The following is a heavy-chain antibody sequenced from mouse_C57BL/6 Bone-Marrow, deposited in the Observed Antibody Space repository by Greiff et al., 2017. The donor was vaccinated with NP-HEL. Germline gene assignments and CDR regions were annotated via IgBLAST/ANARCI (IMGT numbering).Heavy chain of an antibody. CDR1: GYTFTDYN. V-gene: IGHV1-22*01. CDR3: AVYGNSWFAY. Sequence: VQLQQSGPELVKPGASVKMSCKASGYTFTDYNMHWVKQSHGKSLEWIGYINPNNGGTSYTQKFKGKATLTVNKSSSTAYMELRSLTSEDAAVYYCAVYGNSWFAYWGQGTLVTVSA. D-gene: IGHD2-1*01. CDR2: INPNNGGT. J-gene: IGHJ3*01.